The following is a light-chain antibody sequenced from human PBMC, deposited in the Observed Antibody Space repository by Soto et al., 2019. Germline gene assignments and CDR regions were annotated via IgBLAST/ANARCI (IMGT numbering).Light chain of an antibody. CDR2: GAS. V-gene: IGKV3-15*01. CDR3: QQYNVWPWT. J-gene: IGKJ1*01. CDR1: QSVRSN. Sequence: EIVMTQSPATLSVSPGERATLSCRASQSVRSNLAWYQQKPGQAPRLLIYGASIGATGIPARFSGSGSGTEFTLTISSLQSEDFAVYYCQQYNVWPWTFGQGTKVDIK.